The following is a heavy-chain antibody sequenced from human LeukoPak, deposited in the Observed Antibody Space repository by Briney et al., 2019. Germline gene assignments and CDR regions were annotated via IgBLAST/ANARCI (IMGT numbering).Heavy chain of an antibody. CDR1: GFTFSSYS. Sequence: PGGSLRLSCAASGFTFSSYSMNWVRQAPGKGLEWVSSISSSSSYIYYADSVKGRFTISRDNAKNSLYLQMNSLRAEDTAVYYCARAASRSSGWYNYWGQGTLVTVSS. V-gene: IGHV3-21*01. D-gene: IGHD6-19*01. CDR3: ARAASRSSGWYNY. J-gene: IGHJ4*02. CDR2: ISSSSSYI.